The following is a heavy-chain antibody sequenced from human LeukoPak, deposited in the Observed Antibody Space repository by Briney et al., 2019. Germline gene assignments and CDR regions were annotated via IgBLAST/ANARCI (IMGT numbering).Heavy chain of an antibody. J-gene: IGHJ4*02. CDR3: ASTIGVYGSGSYTYYFDY. D-gene: IGHD3-10*01. Sequence: FQGRVTITRDTSASTAYMELSSLRSEDTAVYYCASTIGVYGSGSYTYYFDYWGQGTLVTVSS. V-gene: IGHV1-3*01.